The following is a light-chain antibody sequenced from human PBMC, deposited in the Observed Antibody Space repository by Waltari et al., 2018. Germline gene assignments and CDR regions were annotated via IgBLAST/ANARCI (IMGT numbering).Light chain of an antibody. CDR1: SGHSTNI. CDR2: VNSDGSH. V-gene: IGLV4-69*01. Sequence: QLVLTQSPSASASLGASVKLTCTLSSGHSTNIIAWLQQQPEKGPRYLMNVNSDGSHNKGVGIPDRFSGSSSGAERYLTISSLQSEDEADYYCQTGGHGTWVFVGGTRLTVL. J-gene: IGLJ3*02. CDR3: QTGGHGTWV.